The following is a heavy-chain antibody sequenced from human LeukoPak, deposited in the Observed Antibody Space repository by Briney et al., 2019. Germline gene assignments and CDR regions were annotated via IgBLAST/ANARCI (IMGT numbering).Heavy chain of an antibody. CDR1: GGSISSYY. Sequence: SETLSLTCTVSGGSISSYYWSWIRQPPGKGLEWIGYIYYSGSTNYNPSLKSRVTISVDTSKNQFSLKLSSVTAADTAVYYCARAHHSYHLSVVVVARNWFDPWGQGTLVTVSS. CDR2: IYYSGST. D-gene: IGHD2-15*01. J-gene: IGHJ5*02. CDR3: ARAHHSYHLSVVVVARNWFDP. V-gene: IGHV4-59*01.